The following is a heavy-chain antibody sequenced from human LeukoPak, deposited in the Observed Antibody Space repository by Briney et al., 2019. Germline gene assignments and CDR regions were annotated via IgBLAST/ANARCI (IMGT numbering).Heavy chain of an antibody. D-gene: IGHD3-3*01. CDR3: ARDLGSSHYDFWSGYGRAFDY. CDR1: GFTFSSCW. CDR2: IKQDGSEK. Sequence: GGSLRLSCAASGFTFSSCWMSWVRQAPGKGLEWVANIKQDGSEKYYVDSVKGRFTISRDNAKNSLYLQMNSLRAEDTAVYYCARDLGSSHYDFWSGYGRAFDYWGQGSLVTVSS. J-gene: IGHJ4*02. V-gene: IGHV3-7*01.